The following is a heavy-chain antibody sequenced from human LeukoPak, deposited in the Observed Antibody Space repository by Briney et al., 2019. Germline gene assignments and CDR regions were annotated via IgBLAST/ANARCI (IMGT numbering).Heavy chain of an antibody. CDR3: ARDAPQVPAAGVLAS. CDR2: MYSRGDT. V-gene: IGHV3-53*01. CDR1: GFTVSDNY. D-gene: IGHD6-13*01. Sequence: QTGGSLRLSCAASGFTVSDNYMSWVRQAPGKGLEWVSFMYSRGDTYYANSVKGRFTFSRDISKNTLYLQMNGLRVEDTAMYYCARDAPQVPAAGVLASWGQGTLVIVSS. J-gene: IGHJ5*02.